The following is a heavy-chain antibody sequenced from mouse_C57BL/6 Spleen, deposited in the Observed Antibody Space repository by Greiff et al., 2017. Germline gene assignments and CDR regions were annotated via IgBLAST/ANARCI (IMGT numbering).Heavy chain of an antibody. Sequence: QVQLQQSGPGLVQPSQSLSITCTVSGFSLTSYGVHWVRQSPGKGLEWLGVIWRGGSTDYNAAFMSRLSITKDNSKSQVFFKMNSLQADDTAIYYCAKNAAQATGHYYAMDYWGQGTSVTVSS. V-gene: IGHV2-5*01. J-gene: IGHJ4*01. CDR3: AKNAAQATGHYYAMDY. CDR1: GFSLTSYG. CDR2: IWRGGST. D-gene: IGHD3-2*02.